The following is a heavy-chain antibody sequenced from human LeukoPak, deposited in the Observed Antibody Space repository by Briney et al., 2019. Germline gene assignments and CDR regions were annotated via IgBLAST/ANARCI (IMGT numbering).Heavy chain of an antibody. CDR3: AKDKVEQQLDGDFDY. CDR2: ISGSGGST. CDR1: GFTFSNYA. V-gene: IGHV3-23*01. D-gene: IGHD6-13*01. Sequence: GGSLRLSCAASGFTFSNYAMSWVRQAPGKGLEWVSGISGSGGSTYYADSVKGRFTISRDNSKNTLYLQMNSLRAEDTAVYYCAKDKVEQQLDGDFDYWGQGTLVTVSS. J-gene: IGHJ4*02.